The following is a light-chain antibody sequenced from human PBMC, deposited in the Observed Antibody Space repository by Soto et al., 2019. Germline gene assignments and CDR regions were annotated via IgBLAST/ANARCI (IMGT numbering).Light chain of an antibody. J-gene: IGLJ1*01. CDR3: QVWDDSTDHIYG. Sequence: SYELTQPPSVSVAPGQTARITCGGNNVGSKSVHWYQQKSGQAPVVVVYDDTDRPSGIPERFSGSNSGNTATLTISRVEARDEADYYCQVWDDSTDHIYGFGTGTKVTVL. V-gene: IGLV3-21*02. CDR2: DDT. CDR1: NVGSKS.